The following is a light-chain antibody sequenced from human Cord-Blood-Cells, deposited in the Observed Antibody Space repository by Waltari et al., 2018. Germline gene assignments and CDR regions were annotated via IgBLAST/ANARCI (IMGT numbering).Light chain of an antibody. CDR2: GAS. J-gene: IGKJ1*01. CDR1: QSVSSN. V-gene: IGKV3-15*01. CDR3: QQYNNWWT. Sequence: PGERATLSCRASQSVSSNLAWYQQKPGQAPRLLIYGASTRATGIPARFSGSGSGTEFTLTISSLQSEDFAVYYCQQYNNWWTFGQGTKVEIK.